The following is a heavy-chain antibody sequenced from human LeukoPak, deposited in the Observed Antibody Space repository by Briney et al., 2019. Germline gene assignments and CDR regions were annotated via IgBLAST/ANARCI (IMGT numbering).Heavy chain of an antibody. D-gene: IGHD1-1*01. Sequence: GGSLRLSCTASVFAFGVFAMNWVRPTPGNGLGKGCFIKTKLYGGTTKYAATVKGRFTIARAESNAIAYLQMNSLKTEDTAVYYCTRDHRDDWNPGYYFDYWGQGTLVTVSS. V-gene: IGHV3-49*04. CDR3: TRDHRDDWNPGYYFDY. CDR1: VFAFGVFA. CDR2: IKTKLYGGTT. J-gene: IGHJ4*02.